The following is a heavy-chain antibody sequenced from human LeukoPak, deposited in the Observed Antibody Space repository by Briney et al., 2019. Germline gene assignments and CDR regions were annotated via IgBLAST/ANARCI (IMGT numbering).Heavy chain of an antibody. D-gene: IGHD5-18*01. Sequence: SETLSLTCAVSGYSISSGYYWGWIRQPPGKGLEWIGSIYHSGSTYYNPSLKSRVTVSLDTSKNQFSLRLTSVTAADTAVYYCATYVEAPMVDALDIWGQGTVVTVSS. CDR2: IYHSGST. V-gene: IGHV4-38-2*01. J-gene: IGHJ3*02. CDR3: ATYVEAPMVDALDI. CDR1: GYSISSGYY.